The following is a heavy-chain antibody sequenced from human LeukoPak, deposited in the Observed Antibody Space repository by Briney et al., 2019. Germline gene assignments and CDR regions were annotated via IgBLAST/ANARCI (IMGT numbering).Heavy chain of an antibody. J-gene: IGHJ5*02. CDR3: AREIAAAAYNWFDP. V-gene: IGHV3-7*01. CDR1: GFTFSSYW. Sequence: GGSLRLSCAASGFTFSSYWMSWVRQAPGKGLEWVANIKQDGSEKYYVDSVKGRFTISRDNAKNSLYLQTNSLRAEDTAVYYCAREIAAAAYNWFDPWGQGTLVTVSS. CDR2: IKQDGSEK. D-gene: IGHD6-13*01.